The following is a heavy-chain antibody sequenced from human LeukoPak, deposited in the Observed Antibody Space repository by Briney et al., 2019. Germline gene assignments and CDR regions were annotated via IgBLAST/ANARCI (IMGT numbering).Heavy chain of an antibody. J-gene: IGHJ2*01. CDR3: ASGLAGSRGYWYFDL. CDR2: IYYSGST. CDR1: GGSISSYY. V-gene: IGHV4-59*01. Sequence: SETLSLTCTVSGGSISSYYWSWIRQPPGKGLEWIGSIYYSGSTNYNPSLKSRVTISVDTSKNQFSLKLSSVTAADTAVYYCASGLAGSRGYWYFDLWGRGTLVTVSS. D-gene: IGHD1-26*01.